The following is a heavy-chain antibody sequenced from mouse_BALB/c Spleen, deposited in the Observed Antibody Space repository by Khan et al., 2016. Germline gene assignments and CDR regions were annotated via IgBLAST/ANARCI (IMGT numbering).Heavy chain of an antibody. J-gene: IGHJ3*01. CDR1: GFDFSRYW. D-gene: IGHD1-1*01. Sequence: EVQLQESGGGLVQPGGSLKLSCVASGFDFSRYWMNWVRQAPGKGLEWIGEINPDSSTINYTPSLKDKFILSRDNAKDTLYLQMSKVRSEDTALYYCAGPFTTGFAYWGQGTLVTVSA. CDR3: AGPFTTGFAY. CDR2: INPDSSTI. V-gene: IGHV4-1*02.